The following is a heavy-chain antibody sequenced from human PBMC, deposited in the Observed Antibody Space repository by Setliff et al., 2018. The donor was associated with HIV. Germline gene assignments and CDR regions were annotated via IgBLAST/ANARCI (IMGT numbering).Heavy chain of an antibody. CDR3: ARRAREYYFDY. CDR2: IFSNDEK. D-gene: IGHD3-10*01. CDR1: GFSLSSPRMG. J-gene: IGHJ4*02. Sequence: GSGPTLVNPTETLTLTCTVSGFSLSSPRMGVSWIRQPPGKALEWLAHIFSNDEKSYTTSLKSRLTISKDTSKSQVVLTMTNMDPVDTATYYCARRAREYYFDYWGQGTLVTSPQ. V-gene: IGHV2-26*01.